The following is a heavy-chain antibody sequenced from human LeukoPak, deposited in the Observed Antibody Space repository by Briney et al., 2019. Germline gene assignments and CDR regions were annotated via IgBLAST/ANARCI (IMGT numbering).Heavy chain of an antibody. CDR1: GGSISSSSYY. Sequence: PSETLSLTCTVSGGSISSSSYYWGWIRQPPGKGLEWIGSIYYSGSTYYNPSLKSRVTISVDTSKNQFSLKLSSVTAADTAVYYCARVFLGAAAGIDLYFDYWGQGTLVTVSS. CDR3: ARVFLGAAAGIDLYFDY. V-gene: IGHV4-39*07. J-gene: IGHJ4*02. D-gene: IGHD6-13*01. CDR2: IYYSGST.